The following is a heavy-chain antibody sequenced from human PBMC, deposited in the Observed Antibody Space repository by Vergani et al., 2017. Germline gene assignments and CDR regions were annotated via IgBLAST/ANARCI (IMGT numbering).Heavy chain of an antibody. J-gene: IGHJ4*02. CDR3: ARDLFYYDSSGYYSGFFDY. V-gene: IGHV3-21*01. D-gene: IGHD3-22*01. Sequence: EVQLLESGGNLIQPGGSLRLSCGASGFTFSSYAMTWVRLAPGQGLQWVASISSSSSYVDYANSVKGRFTISRDNAKNSLYLQMNSLRAEDTAVYYCARDLFYYDSSGYYSGFFDYWGQGTLVTVSS. CDR1: GFTFSSYA. CDR2: ISSSSSYV.